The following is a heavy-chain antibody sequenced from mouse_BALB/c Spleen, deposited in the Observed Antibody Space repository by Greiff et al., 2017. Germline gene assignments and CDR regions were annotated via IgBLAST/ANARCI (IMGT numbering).Heavy chain of an antibody. CDR3: ARKGTKGSFAY. CDR1: GYTFTDYA. J-gene: IGHJ3*01. Sequence: QVQLQQSGAELVRPGVSVKISCKGSGYTFTDYAMHWVKQSHAKSLEWIGVISTYYGDASYNQKFKGKATMTVDKSSSTAYMELSSLTSEDSAVYYCARKGTKGSFAYWGQGTLVTVSA. CDR2: ISTYYGDA. D-gene: IGHD3-3*01. V-gene: IGHV1S137*01.